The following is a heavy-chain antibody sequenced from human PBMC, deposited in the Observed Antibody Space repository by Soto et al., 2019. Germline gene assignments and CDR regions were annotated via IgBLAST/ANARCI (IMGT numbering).Heavy chain of an antibody. J-gene: IGHJ6*02. D-gene: IGHD2-2*01. V-gene: IGHV3-72*01. Sequence: GGSLRLSCVASGFTFSDHYMDWVRQAPGKGLEWVGRTRNKASSYSTEYAASVKGRFTVSRDDSKNSLYLQMNSLKTEDTAVYYCTRGQYCISASCPFAMDVWGQGTTVTVSS. CDR3: TRGQYCISASCPFAMDV. CDR2: TRNKASSYST. CDR1: GFTFSDHY.